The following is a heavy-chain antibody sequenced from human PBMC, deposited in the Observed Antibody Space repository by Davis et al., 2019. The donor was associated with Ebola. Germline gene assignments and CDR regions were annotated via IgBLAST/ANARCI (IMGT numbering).Heavy chain of an antibody. CDR2: IYYSGST. J-gene: IGHJ5*02. CDR3: ARDTGNWFDP. Sequence: PSETLSLTCTVSGGSISSYYWRWIRQPPGKGLEWIGYIYYSGSTNYNPSLKSRVTISVDTSKNQFSLKLSPVTAADTAVYYCARDTGNWFDPWGQGTVVTVSS. V-gene: IGHV4-59*01. D-gene: IGHD4-17*01. CDR1: GGSISSYY.